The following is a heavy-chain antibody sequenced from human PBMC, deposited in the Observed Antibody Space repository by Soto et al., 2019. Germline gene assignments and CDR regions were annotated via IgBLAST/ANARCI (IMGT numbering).Heavy chain of an antibody. V-gene: IGHV4-39*01. CDR1: GGSISSSSYY. CDR2: IYYSGST. J-gene: IGHJ5*02. D-gene: IGHD6-13*01. Sequence: QLQLQESGPGLVKPSATLSLTCTVSGGSISSSSYYWGWARQPPGKGLEWIGKIYYSGSTYYNPSLKSRVTISVNTTKHQFSLKLSSVTAADTAVYYCARHQSHSSSYVDPWGQGTLVTVSS. CDR3: ARHQSHSSSYVDP.